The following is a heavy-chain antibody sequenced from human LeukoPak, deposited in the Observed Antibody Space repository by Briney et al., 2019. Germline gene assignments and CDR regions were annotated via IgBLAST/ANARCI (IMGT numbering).Heavy chain of an antibody. D-gene: IGHD5-12*01. CDR3: AKLGGLQWLRLGDFDY. CDR1: GFTFSSYA. V-gene: IGHV3-23*01. CDR2: ISSSGGST. Sequence: PGGSLRLSCAASGFTFSSYAMSWVRQAPGKGLEWVSAISSSGGSTYYADSVKGRFTISRDNSKNTLYLQMNSLRAEDTAVYYCAKLGGLQWLRLGDFDYWGQGTLVTVSS. J-gene: IGHJ4*02.